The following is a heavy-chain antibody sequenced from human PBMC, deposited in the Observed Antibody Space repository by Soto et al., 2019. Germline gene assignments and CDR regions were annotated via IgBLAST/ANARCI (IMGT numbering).Heavy chain of an antibody. CDR1: RFTFSTYE. V-gene: IGHV3-48*03. CDR2: ISSSGNTV. J-gene: IGHJ4*02. CDR3: VRYCSTTLCNGVATRTFDY. D-gene: IGHD2-2*01. Sequence: GGSLRLSCAASRFTFSTYEMNWVRQAPGKGLEWVSYISSSGNTVYYADSVKGRFTISRDNTRNSLYLQMNSLRDEDTALYYCVRYCSTTLCNGVATRTFDYWGQGTLVTVSS.